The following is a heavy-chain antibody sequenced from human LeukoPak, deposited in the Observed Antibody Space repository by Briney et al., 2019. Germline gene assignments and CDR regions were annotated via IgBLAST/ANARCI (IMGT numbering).Heavy chain of an antibody. J-gene: IGHJ4*02. D-gene: IGHD2-15*01. Sequence: GGSLRLSCAASGFTFSYYQMNWVRQAPGKGLEWISYISCSGSTTSFADSVRGRFTVSRDNAKNSMFLQMNSLRAEDTAVYYCARGYCSGGSCHFGSWGQGTLVTVSS. CDR3: ARGYCSGGSCHFGS. V-gene: IGHV3-48*03. CDR1: GFTFSYYQ. CDR2: ISCSGSTT.